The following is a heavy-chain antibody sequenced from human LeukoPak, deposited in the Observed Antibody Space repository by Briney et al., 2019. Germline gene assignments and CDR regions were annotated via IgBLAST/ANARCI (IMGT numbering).Heavy chain of an antibody. J-gene: IGHJ6*02. CDR3: AGDTDPTDYDPRMDV. D-gene: IGHD3-3*01. V-gene: IGHV4-4*07. CDR2: IFTSGST. Sequence: SETLSLTCTVSGGSISRYYWSWIRQPAGKGLDWIGRIFTSGSTNYNPSLKSRVTMSVDTSKNQFSLKLSSVTAADTAVYYCAGDTDPTDYDPRMDVWGQGTTVTVSS. CDR1: GGSISRYY.